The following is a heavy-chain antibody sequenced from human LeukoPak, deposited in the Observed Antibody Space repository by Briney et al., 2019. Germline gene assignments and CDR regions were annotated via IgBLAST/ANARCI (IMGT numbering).Heavy chain of an antibody. Sequence: GRSLRLSYAAPGFTFSSYAMHWVRQAPGKGLEWVAGISYDGSNKYYADSVKGRFTISRDNSKNTLYLQMNSLRAEDTAVYYCAKSGYNRFDYWGQGTLVTVSS. D-gene: IGHD5-24*01. CDR1: GFTFSSYA. V-gene: IGHV3-30*04. J-gene: IGHJ4*02. CDR2: ISYDGSNK. CDR3: AKSGYNRFDY.